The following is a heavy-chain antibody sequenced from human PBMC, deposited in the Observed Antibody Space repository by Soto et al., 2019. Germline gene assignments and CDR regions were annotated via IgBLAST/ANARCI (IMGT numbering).Heavy chain of an antibody. CDR2: IYYAGTT. V-gene: IGHV4-59*08. D-gene: IGHD2-2*01. Sequence: QVQLQESGPGLVKPSETLSLRCSVSGASLSPNYWSWFRQPPGKGLQWIGYIYYAGTTTYNPSLKRLLPISLTTSKTELSLELTSVTAADTAVYYGARLGAFYQALDSWGQGALVTVSS. CDR1: GASLSPNY. CDR3: ARLGAFYQALDS. J-gene: IGHJ4*02.